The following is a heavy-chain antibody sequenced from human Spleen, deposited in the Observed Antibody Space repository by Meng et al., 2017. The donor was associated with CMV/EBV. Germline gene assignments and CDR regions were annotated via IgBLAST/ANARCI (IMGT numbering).Heavy chain of an antibody. CDR3: ARDRLGIVTRSFGY. D-gene: IGHD6-6*01. Sequence: GESLKISCAASGFTFSSYAMSWVRQAPGKGLEWVSVIYSSGSTYYADSVKGRFTISRDNSKNTLYLQMNSLRAEDTAVYYCARDRLGIVTRSFGYWGQGTLVTVSS. CDR2: IYSSGST. V-gene: IGHV3-66*03. J-gene: IGHJ4*02. CDR1: GFTFSSYA.